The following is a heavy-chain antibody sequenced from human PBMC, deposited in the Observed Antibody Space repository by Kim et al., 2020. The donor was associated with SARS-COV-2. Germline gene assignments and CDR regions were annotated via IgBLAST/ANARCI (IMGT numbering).Heavy chain of an antibody. J-gene: IGHJ6*02. CDR1: GFTFSNYP. CDR3: AKGFAVDV. CDR2: ITGNGGST. V-gene: IGHV3-23*01. Sequence: GGSLRLSCAASGFTFSNYPMTWVRQAPGKGLEWVSGITGNGGSTYYADSVKGRFTISRDNSKNTLYLQMNSLRAEDTAVYYCAKGFAVDVWGQGSTVTVSS. D-gene: IGHD2-21*01.